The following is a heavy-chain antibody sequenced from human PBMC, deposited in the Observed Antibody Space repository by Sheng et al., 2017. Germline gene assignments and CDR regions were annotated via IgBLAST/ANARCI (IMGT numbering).Heavy chain of an antibody. D-gene: IGHD3-10*01. V-gene: IGHV1-2*02. CDR2: INPNSGGI. J-gene: IGHJ4*02. CDR3: ASGFGELNFDY. Sequence: QVQVVQSGAEVKNPGASVKVSCKASGYTFTGYYIHWVRQAPGQGLEWMGWINPNSGGIKYAQKFQGRVTMTRDTSSSTAYMELSSLTSDDTAVYYCASGFGELNFDYWGQGTLVT. CDR1: GYTFTGYY.